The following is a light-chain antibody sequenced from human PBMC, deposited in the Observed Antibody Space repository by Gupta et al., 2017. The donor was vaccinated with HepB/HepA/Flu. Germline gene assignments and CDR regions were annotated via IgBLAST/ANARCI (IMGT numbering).Light chain of an antibody. CDR3: QQDDSTPIT. Sequence: DIVMTQSPYSLAVSLGERATINCKSSQSVLYSSNNKNYLAWYQQKPGQPPKLLIYWASTRESGVPDRFSGRGSGTDFTLTISSLQAEDVAVYYCQQDDSTPITFGGGTKVEIK. V-gene: IGKV4-1*01. CDR2: WAS. J-gene: IGKJ4*01. CDR1: QSVLYSSNNKNY.